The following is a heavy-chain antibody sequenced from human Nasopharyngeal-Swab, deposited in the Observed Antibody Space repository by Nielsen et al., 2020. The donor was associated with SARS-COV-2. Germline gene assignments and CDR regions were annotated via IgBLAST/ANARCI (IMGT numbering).Heavy chain of an antibody. J-gene: IGHJ6*02. D-gene: IGHD3/OR15-3a*01. V-gene: IGHV1-2*06. CDR3: ARERGNLRTGYYYYYGMDV. Sequence: ASVKVSCKASGYTFTGYYMHWVRQAPGQGLEWMGRINPNSGGTNYAQKFQGRVTITADKSTSTAYMELSSLRSEDTAVYYCARERGNLRTGYYYYYGMDVWGQGTTVTVSS. CDR2: INPNSGGT. CDR1: GYTFTGYY.